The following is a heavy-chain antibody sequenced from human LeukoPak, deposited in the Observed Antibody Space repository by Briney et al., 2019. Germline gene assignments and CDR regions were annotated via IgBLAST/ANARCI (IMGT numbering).Heavy chain of an antibody. D-gene: IGHD3-22*01. Sequence: SETLSLTCTVSGGSISSYYWSWIRQPPGKGLEWIGYIYYGGSTNYNPSLKGRVTISVDTSKNQFSLKLSSVTAADTAVYYCARRRDYYDSRGYYAFDIWGHGTMVTVSS. CDR3: ARRRDYYDSRGYYAFDI. CDR1: GGSISSYY. CDR2: IYYGGST. V-gene: IGHV4-59*01. J-gene: IGHJ3*02.